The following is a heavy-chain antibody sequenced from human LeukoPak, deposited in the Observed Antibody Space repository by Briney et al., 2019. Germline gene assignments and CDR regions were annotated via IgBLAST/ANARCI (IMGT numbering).Heavy chain of an antibody. J-gene: IGHJ4*02. CDR3: ARVFYGDYLFDY. CDR2: ISSTGGSP. CDR1: GFSFSTYA. V-gene: IGHV3-23*01. D-gene: IGHD4-17*01. Sequence: GGSLRLSCAASGFSFSTYAMSWVRQAPGRGLEWVSVISSTGGSPYYTDSVKGRFTISRDNSKDTLYLQMNSLRAEDTAVYYCARVFYGDYLFDYWGQGTLVTVSS.